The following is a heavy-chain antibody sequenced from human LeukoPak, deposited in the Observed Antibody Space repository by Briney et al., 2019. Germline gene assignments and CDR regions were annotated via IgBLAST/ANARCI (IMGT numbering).Heavy chain of an antibody. V-gene: IGHV4-4*07. CDR2: IYATGST. CDR3: ARTGSGWDTAPRFDY. Sequence: SETLSLTCTVSGGSISGYYWSWLRQPAGKGLEWIGRIYATGSTDYNPSLKSRVTMSVDGSKNQVSLRLNSVTAADTAVYYCARTGSGWDTAPRFDYWGQGTLVTVSS. CDR1: GGSISGYY. J-gene: IGHJ4*02. D-gene: IGHD6-19*01.